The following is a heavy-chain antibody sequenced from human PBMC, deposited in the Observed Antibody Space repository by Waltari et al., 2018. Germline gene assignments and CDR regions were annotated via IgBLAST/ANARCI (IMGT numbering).Heavy chain of an antibody. CDR2: VTPILGIA. V-gene: IGHV1-69*08. CDR1: GGTFSSYT. Sequence: QVQLVQSGAEVKKPGSSVKVSCKASGGTFSSYTISWVRQATGKGLEWMGRVTPILGIANYAQKVQGRVTSTADKSTSTAYMELSSLSSEDTAVYYCARDRVAARYGRWFDPWGQGTLVTVSS. CDR3: ARDRVAARYGRWFDP. D-gene: IGHD6-13*01. J-gene: IGHJ5*02.